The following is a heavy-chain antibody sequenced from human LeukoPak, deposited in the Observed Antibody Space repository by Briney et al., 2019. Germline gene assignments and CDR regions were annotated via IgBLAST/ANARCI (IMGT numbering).Heavy chain of an antibody. CDR1: GFTVSSYA. CDR3: AKRVAAAGTKWFDP. Sequence: GGSLRLSCAASGFTVSSYAMSWVRQAPGKGLEWVSAVGTSGSTHYADSVKGRFTISRDDSKNTLYLQMDSLRAEDTAVYYCAKRVAAAGTKWFDPWGQGTRVTVSS. J-gene: IGHJ5*02. CDR2: VGTSGST. D-gene: IGHD6-13*01. V-gene: IGHV3-23*01.